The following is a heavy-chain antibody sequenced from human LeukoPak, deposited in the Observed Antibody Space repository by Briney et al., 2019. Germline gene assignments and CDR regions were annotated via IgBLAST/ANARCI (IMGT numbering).Heavy chain of an antibody. J-gene: IGHJ6*03. CDR3: TGGSDKVLSGEYCYYMDV. V-gene: IGHV3-7*01. CDR1: GFTTHYW. CDR2: FDRDGRVQ. D-gene: IGHD2/OR15-2a*01. Sequence: GGSLRLSCTASGFTTHYWLNWFRKFQGKGLEWLPKFDRDGRVQHYVDSVEGRFTISRDSAKNSLDLQMHSLRAEDTAVYYCTGGSDKVLSGEYCYYMDVWGKGTTVTVSS.